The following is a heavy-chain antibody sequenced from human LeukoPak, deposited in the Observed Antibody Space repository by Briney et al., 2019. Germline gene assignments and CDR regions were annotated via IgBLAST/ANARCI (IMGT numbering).Heavy chain of an antibody. CDR2: ISAYNGNT. Sequence: ASVKVSCKASGYTFTSYGISWVRQAPGQGLEWMGWISAYNGNTNYAQKLQGRVTMTTDTSTSTAYMELRSLRSDDTAVYYCPRDHWMIVGATNWFDPWGQGTLVTVSS. J-gene: IGHJ5*02. D-gene: IGHD1-26*01. V-gene: IGHV1-18*01. CDR1: GYTFTSYG. CDR3: PRDHWMIVGATNWFDP.